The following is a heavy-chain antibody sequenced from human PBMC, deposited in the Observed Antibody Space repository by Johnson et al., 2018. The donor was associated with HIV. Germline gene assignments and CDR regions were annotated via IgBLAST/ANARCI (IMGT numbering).Heavy chain of an antibody. J-gene: IGHJ3*02. D-gene: IGHD1-26*01. CDR2: ISSSGSTI. CDR1: GFTFSDYY. Sequence: QVQLVESGGGVVQPGRSLRLSCAASGFTFSDYYMSWIRQAPGKGLEWVSYISSSGSTIYYADSVKGRFTISRDNAKNSLYLQMNSLRAEDTAVYYCARESLGGGSYWGDDAFDIWGQGTMVTVSS. V-gene: IGHV3-11*04. CDR3: ARESLGGGSYWGDDAFDI.